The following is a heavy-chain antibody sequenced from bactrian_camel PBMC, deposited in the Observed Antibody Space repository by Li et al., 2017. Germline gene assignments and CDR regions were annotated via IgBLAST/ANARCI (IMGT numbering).Heavy chain of an antibody. Sequence: QLVESGGGSVQAGGSLRLSCVAPGYTISHICMGWFRQAPGKEREAVATNEYRGSTVYAEFARGRFTISRDNTKNTLYLQMDSLKPEDTAMYYCAAVVRDGYCDLRAHAGIWRRAVSLRGPGDPGHRLL. D-gene: IGHD1*01. V-gene: IGHV3S55*01. J-gene: IGHJ4*01. CDR1: GYTISHIC. CDR3: AAVVRDGYCDLRAHAGIWRRAVSL. CDR2: NEYRGST.